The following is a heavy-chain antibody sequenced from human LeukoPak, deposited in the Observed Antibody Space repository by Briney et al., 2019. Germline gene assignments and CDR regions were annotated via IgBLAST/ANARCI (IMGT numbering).Heavy chain of an antibody. Sequence: GGSLRLSCAASGFTFSTYWMSWVRRAPGKGLEWVANIKQGGSETYYVDTVRGRFTISRDDAKNSLYLQMSSLRAEDTAVYYCASALGAHYFGSWGQGTLVTVSS. CDR1: GFTFSTYW. D-gene: IGHD1-26*01. CDR3: ASALGAHYFGS. CDR2: IKQGGSET. V-gene: IGHV3-7*05. J-gene: IGHJ4*02.